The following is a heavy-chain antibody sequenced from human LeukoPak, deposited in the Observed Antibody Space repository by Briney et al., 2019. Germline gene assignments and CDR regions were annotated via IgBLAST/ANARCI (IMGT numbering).Heavy chain of an antibody. V-gene: IGHV3-30*02. Sequence: GGSLRLSCAASGFTFSSYGMHWVRQAPGKGLEWVAFIRYDGSNKYYADSVKGRFTISRDNSKNTLYLQMNSLRADDTAVYYCANSFITMVRGLISPPLDYWGQGTLVTVSS. D-gene: IGHD3-10*01. CDR1: GFTFSSYG. CDR3: ANSFITMVRGLISPPLDY. J-gene: IGHJ4*02. CDR2: IRYDGSNK.